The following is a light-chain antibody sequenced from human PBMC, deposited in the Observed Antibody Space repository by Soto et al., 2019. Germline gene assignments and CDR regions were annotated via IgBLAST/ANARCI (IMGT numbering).Light chain of an antibody. V-gene: IGLV2-14*01. J-gene: IGLJ3*02. CDR3: SSYTSSSTRV. CDR2: EVS. Sequence: QSALTQPASVSGSAGQSITISCTRTSSEVGGYNYVSWYQQHPGKAPKLMIYEVSNRPSGVSNRFSGSKSGNTASLTISGLQAEDEADYYCSSYTSSSTRVFGGGTKLTVL. CDR1: SSEVGGYNY.